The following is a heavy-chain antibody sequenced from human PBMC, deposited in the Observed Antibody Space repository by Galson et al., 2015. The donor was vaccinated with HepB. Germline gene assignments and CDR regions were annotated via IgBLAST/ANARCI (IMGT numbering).Heavy chain of an antibody. Sequence: SLILSCAASGFTFSDYTMNWVRQAPGKGLEWVSSIRSSSSHTYYADSVKGRFTISRDNAKNSLYLQMNSLRAEDTAMYFCARARDIVMVVAKIYWYFDLWGRGTVVTVSS. CDR1: GFTFSDYT. J-gene: IGHJ2*01. V-gene: IGHV3-21*01. CDR2: IRSSSSHT. CDR3: ARARDIVMVVAKIYWYFDL. D-gene: IGHD2-15*01.